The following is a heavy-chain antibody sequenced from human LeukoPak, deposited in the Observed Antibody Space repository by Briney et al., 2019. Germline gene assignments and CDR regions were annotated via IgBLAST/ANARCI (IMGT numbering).Heavy chain of an antibody. CDR2: IYTSGST. Sequence: PSETLSLTCTVSGGSISSYYWSWIRQPAGKGLEWIGRIYTSGSTNYNPSLKSRVTMSVDTSKNQFSLKLSSVTAADTAVYYCASPGGLLPLNFAPFDYWGQGTLVTVSS. D-gene: IGHD3-10*01. CDR3: ASPGGLLPLNFAPFDY. CDR1: GGSISSYY. J-gene: IGHJ4*02. V-gene: IGHV4-4*07.